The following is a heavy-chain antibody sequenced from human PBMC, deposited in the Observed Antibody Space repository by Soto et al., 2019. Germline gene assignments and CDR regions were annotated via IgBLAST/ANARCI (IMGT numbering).Heavy chain of an antibody. CDR1: GFTFSDYY. D-gene: IGHD1-20*01. CDR3: AKVPNNSVSYFHH. Sequence: GGSLRLSCAASGFTFSDYYMSWIRQAPGKGLEWLAVISYDGNTDFFADSVKGRFTISRDNSKNTLYLQMNSLRIDDTAVYYCAKVPNNSVSYFHHWGQGTLVTVSS. J-gene: IGHJ4*02. CDR2: ISYDGNTD. V-gene: IGHV3-30*18.